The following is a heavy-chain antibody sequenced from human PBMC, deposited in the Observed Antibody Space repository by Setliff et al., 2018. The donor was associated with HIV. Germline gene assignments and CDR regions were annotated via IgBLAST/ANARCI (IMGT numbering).Heavy chain of an antibody. CDR2: IYYNGFA. Sequence: SETLSLTCAVYGGSFSGYYWSWIRQPPGKGLEWTGNIYYNGFANYNPSLKSRLTISVDTSKNQVSLRLSSVTPADTAVYYCARLVWTGYGSRASDIWGQGTVVTVSS. CDR3: ARLVWTGYGSRASDI. V-gene: IGHV4-59*01. D-gene: IGHD5-12*01. CDR1: GGSFSGYY. J-gene: IGHJ3*02.